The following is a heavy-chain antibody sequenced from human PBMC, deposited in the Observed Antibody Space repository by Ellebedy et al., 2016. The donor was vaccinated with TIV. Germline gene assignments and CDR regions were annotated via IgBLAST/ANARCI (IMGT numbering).Heavy chain of an antibody. D-gene: IGHD2-15*01. CDR2: FDPEDGET. J-gene: IGHJ4*02. V-gene: IGHV1-24*01. Sequence: AASVKVSCKVSGYTLTELSMHWVRQAPGKGLEWMGGFDPEDGETIYAQKFQGRVTMTEDTSTDTAYMELSSLRSEDTAVYYCATLGVGSGGSWAFGYWGQGTLVTVSS. CDR1: GYTLTELS. CDR3: ATLGVGSGGSWAFGY.